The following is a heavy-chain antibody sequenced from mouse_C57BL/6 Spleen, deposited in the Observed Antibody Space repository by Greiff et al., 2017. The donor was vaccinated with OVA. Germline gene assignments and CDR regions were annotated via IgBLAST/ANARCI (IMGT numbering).Heavy chain of an antibody. CDR1: GYTFTTYP. Sequence: QVQLKQSGAELVKPGASVKMSCKASGYTFTTYPIEWMKQNHGKSLEWIGNFHPYNDDTKYNEKFKGKATLTVEKSSSTVYLELSRLTSDDSAVYYCARGYYYGSREWYFDVWGTGTTVTVSS. D-gene: IGHD1-1*01. CDR2: FHPYNDDT. J-gene: IGHJ1*03. CDR3: ARGYYYGSREWYFDV. V-gene: IGHV1-47*01.